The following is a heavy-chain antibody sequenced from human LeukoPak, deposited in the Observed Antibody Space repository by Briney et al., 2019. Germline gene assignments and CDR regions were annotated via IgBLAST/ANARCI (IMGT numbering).Heavy chain of an antibody. CDR2: IAHRGDT. V-gene: IGHV4-34*01. D-gene: IGHD5-24*01. Sequence: PSETLSLTCVVYGGSFSRYYWSWIRQSPGKGLEYIAEIAHRGDTNYNPSVKSRVTTSVDTSKNQFSLKVRSLSAADTAVYYCARGATISETGYFDFWGQGTPVTVSS. CDR3: ARGATISETGYFDF. CDR1: GGSFSRYY. J-gene: IGHJ4*03.